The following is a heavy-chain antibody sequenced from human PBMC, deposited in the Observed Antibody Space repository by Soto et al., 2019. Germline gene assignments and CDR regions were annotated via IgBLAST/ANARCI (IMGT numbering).Heavy chain of an antibody. Sequence: QLQLQESGSGLVKPSQTLSLTCAVSGGSISSGGYSWSWIRQPPGKGLEWIGYIYHSGSTYYNPSLKSRVIISVDRSKNQFALKPSSVTAADTAVYYCAAGAGLPRYYWGQGTLVTVSS. CDR3: AAGAGLPRYY. CDR2: IYHSGST. J-gene: IGHJ4*02. D-gene: IGHD5-12*01. V-gene: IGHV4-30-2*01. CDR1: GGSISSGGYS.